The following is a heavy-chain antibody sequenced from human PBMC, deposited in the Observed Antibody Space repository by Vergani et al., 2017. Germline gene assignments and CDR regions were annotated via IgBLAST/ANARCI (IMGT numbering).Heavy chain of an antibody. CDR2: IIPILGIA. CDR1: GGTFSSYA. V-gene: IGHV1-69*04. J-gene: IGHJ3*02. Sequence: QVQLVQSGAEVKKPGASVKVSCKASGGTFSSYAISWVRQAPGQGLEWMGRIIPILGIANYAQKFQGRVTITADKSTSTAYMELSSLRSEDTAVYYCAKDIGAVAGLKPLVSQDAFDIWGQGTMVTVSS. D-gene: IGHD6-19*01. CDR3: AKDIGAVAGLKPLVSQDAFDI.